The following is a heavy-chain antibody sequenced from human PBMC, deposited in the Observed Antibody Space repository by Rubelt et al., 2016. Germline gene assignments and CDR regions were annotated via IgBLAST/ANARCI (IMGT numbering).Heavy chain of an antibody. V-gene: IGHV1-69*01. CDR1: GGTFSSYA. CDR3: ARDVVPAAQGCYYGMDV. D-gene: IGHD2-2*01. CDR2: IIPIFGTA. Sequence: QVQLVQSGAEVKKPGSSVKVSCKASGGTFSSYAISWVRQAPGQGLEWMGGIIPIFGTANYAQKFQGRVTITADESTSTAYMELSSLRSEDTAVYYCARDVVPAAQGCYYGMDVWGQGTTVTVSS. J-gene: IGHJ6*02.